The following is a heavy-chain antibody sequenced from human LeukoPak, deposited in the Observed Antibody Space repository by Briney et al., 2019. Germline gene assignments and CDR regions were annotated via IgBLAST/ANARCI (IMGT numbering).Heavy chain of an antibody. Sequence: SETLSLTCTVSGGSISSSSYYWGWIRQPPGKGLEWIGSIYHSGSTYYNPSLKSRVTISVDTSKNQFSLKLSSVTAADTAVYYCAREVLSGYYDSSAMDWGAFDIWGQGTMVTVSS. V-gene: IGHV4-39*07. D-gene: IGHD3-22*01. CDR3: AREVLSGYYDSSAMDWGAFDI. CDR1: GGSISSSSYY. CDR2: IYHSGST. J-gene: IGHJ3*02.